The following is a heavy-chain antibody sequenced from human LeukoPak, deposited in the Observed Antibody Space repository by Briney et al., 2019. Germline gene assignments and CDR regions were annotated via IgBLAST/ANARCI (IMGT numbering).Heavy chain of an antibody. J-gene: IGHJ4*02. CDR2: IYSGGST. CDR3: ARQGRGSYCFDC. V-gene: IGHV3-53*01. CDR1: GFTVSSNY. Sequence: GGSLTLFCAASGFTVSSNYMRWARQATGKGLECVSVIYSGGSTYYADSVKGRFTISRDNSKNTLYLQMNSLRAEDTAVYYCARQGRGSYCFDCWGQGTLVTVSS. D-gene: IGHD1-26*01.